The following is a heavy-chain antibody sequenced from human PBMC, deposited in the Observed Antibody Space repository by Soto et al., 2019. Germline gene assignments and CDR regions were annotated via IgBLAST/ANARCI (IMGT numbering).Heavy chain of an antibody. J-gene: IGHJ6*02. V-gene: IGHV4-59*08. CDR3: ARHVPYCSDTSHCAYGMDV. D-gene: IGHD2-2*01. CDR1: GGSISSYY. Sequence: SETLSLTCTVSGGSISSYYWSWIQQPPGKGLEWIGYIYYSGSTNYNPSLKSRVTISVDTSKNQFSLKLSSVTAADTAVYYCARHVPYCSDTSHCAYGMDVWGQGTTVTVSS. CDR2: IYYSGST.